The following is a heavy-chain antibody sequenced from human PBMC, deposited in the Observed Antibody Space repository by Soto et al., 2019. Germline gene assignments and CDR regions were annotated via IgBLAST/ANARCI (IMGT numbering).Heavy chain of an antibody. CDR3: TRSVTGITAHFDY. CDR2: IRSKSNSYVT. V-gene: IGHV3-73*02. CDR1: GFTFSASA. Sequence: EVQLVESGGGLVQPGGSLKLSCAASGFTFSASAMHWVRQASGKRLEWVGRIRSKSNSYVTAYAASMKGRFTVSRDDSKNTAYLQMMSLKTEDTAVYYCTRSVTGITAHFDYWGLGTLVTVSS. J-gene: IGHJ4*02. D-gene: IGHD3-10*01.